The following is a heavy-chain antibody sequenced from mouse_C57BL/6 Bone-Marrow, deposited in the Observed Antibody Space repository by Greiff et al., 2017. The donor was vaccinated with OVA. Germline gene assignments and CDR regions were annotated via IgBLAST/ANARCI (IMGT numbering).Heavy chain of an antibody. V-gene: IGHV1-67*01. CDR2: ISTYYGDA. Sequence: QVQLQQSGPELVRPGVSVKISCKGSGYTFTDYAMHWVQQSHAKSLEWIGVISTYYGDASYNQKFKDKATMTVDKSSSTAYMELARLTSEDSAVYYCAKSSARPKNLTLDYDYGYYFDYWGQGTTLTVSS. CDR1: GYTFTDYA. CDR3: AKSSARPKNLTLDYDYGYYFDY. D-gene: IGHD2-4*01. J-gene: IGHJ2*01.